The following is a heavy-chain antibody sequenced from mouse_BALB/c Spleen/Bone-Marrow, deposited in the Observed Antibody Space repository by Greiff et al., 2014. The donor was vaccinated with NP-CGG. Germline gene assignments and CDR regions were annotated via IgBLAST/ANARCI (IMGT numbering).Heavy chain of an antibody. D-gene: IGHD2-14*01. CDR2: ISDAGSYT. J-gene: IGHJ3*01. CDR3: ARDGDYRYAWFAY. V-gene: IGHV5-4*02. CDR1: GFTFSDYY. Sequence: EVMLVESGGGLVKPGGSLKLSCAASGFTFSDYYMYWVRQTPEKRLEWVATISDAGSYTYYPDSVKGRFTISRDNAKNNLYPQMISLKSEDTAMYYCARDGDYRYAWFAYWGQGTLVTVST.